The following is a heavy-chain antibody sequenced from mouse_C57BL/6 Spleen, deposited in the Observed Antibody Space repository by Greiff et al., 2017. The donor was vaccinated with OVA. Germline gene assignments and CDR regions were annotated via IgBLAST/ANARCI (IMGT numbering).Heavy chain of an antibody. Sequence: VQLQQPGAELVRPGSSVKLSCKASGYTFTSYWMDWVKQRPGQGLEWIGNIYPSDSETNYNQKFKDKATLTVDKSSSTAYMQLSSLTSEDSAVYYCARSPFITTVVAHFDYWGKGTTLTVSS. CDR3: ARSPFITTVVAHFDY. D-gene: IGHD1-1*01. CDR2: IYPSDSET. J-gene: IGHJ2*01. V-gene: IGHV1-61*01. CDR1: GYTFTSYW.